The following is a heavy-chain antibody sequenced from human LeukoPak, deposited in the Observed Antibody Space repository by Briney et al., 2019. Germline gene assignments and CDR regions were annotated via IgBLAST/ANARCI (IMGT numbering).Heavy chain of an antibody. Sequence: SETLSLTYAVYGGSFSGYYWSWIRQPPGKGLEWIGEINHSGSTNYNPSLKSRVTISVDTSKNQFSLKLSSVTAADTAVYYCARIQDGELLSAYFDYWGQGALVTVSS. J-gene: IGHJ4*02. V-gene: IGHV4-34*01. D-gene: IGHD1-26*01. CDR1: GGSFSGYY. CDR2: INHSGST. CDR3: ARIQDGELLSAYFDY.